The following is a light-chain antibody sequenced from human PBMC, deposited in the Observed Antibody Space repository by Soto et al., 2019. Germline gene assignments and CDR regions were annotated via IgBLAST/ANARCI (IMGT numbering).Light chain of an antibody. CDR3: NSYSSTSFYV. J-gene: IGLJ1*01. Sequence: QSALAQPASMSGSPGQSTTISCTGSGSDIATFNYVSWCQQYPGKAPKLLIYQVTSRASGVSHRFSGSKSGNTAALTISGLQPEDEAEYYCNSYSSTSFYVFGTGTKVTVL. CDR1: GSDIATFNY. CDR2: QVT. V-gene: IGLV2-14*01.